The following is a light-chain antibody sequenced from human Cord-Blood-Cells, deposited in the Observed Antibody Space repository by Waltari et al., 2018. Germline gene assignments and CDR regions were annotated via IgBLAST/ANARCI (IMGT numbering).Light chain of an antibody. CDR3: QQSYSTPYT. CDR1: QIISSY. V-gene: IGKV1-39*01. Sequence: DIQMTPSPSSLSGSVGDRVTITCRASQIISSYLNWYQQKPGKAPKLLIYAASSLQSGVPSRFSGIGSETDFTLTISSLQPEDFATYYCQQSYSTPYTFVQGTKPKIK. J-gene: IGKJ2*01. CDR2: AAS.